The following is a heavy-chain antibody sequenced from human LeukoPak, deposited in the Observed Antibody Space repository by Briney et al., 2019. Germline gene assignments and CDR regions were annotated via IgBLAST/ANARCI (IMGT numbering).Heavy chain of an antibody. CDR3: ARVLIRDTAMVRYYYGMDV. D-gene: IGHD5-18*01. V-gene: IGHV3-48*03. Sequence: GGSLRLSCAASGFTFSSYEMNWVRQAPGKGLEWVSYISSSGSTIYYADSVKGRFTISRDNAKNSLYLQMNSLRAEDTAVYYCARVLIRDTAMVRYYYGMDVWGQGTTVTVSS. CDR1: GFTFSSYE. CDR2: ISSSGSTI. J-gene: IGHJ6*02.